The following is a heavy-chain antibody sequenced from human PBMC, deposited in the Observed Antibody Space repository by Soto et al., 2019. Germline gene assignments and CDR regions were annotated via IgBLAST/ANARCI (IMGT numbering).Heavy chain of an antibody. D-gene: IGHD3-10*01. J-gene: IGHJ5*02. CDR3: ALSQYYYSLGLWP. CDR1: GFTLSDHY. V-gene: IGHV3-72*01. CDR2: TRNKANSYTT. Sequence: EVQLVESGGGLVQPGGSLRLSCVISGFTLSDHYMDWVRQAPGKGLEWVGRTRNKANSYTTEYAASVKGRFTISRDDSNKSLYLQINTLNIEDTAVYYCALSQYYYSLGLWPWGQGTLVTVSS.